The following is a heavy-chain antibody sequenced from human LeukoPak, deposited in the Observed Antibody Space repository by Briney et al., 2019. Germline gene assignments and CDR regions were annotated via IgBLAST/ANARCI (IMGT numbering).Heavy chain of an antibody. D-gene: IGHD2-8*01. CDR2: VFRLQTVRT. Sequence: SETLSLTSTVSDSSITSTYYWAWFRQPPGKGLEWIATVFRLQTVRTFNNPSLESRVTMSLDPSQNQFSLNLTSVTAADTALYFCARVLHAPYLIDSCGQGTLVTVSS. CDR3: ARVLHAPYLIDS. CDR1: DSSITSTYY. V-gene: IGHV4-38-2*02. J-gene: IGHJ4*02.